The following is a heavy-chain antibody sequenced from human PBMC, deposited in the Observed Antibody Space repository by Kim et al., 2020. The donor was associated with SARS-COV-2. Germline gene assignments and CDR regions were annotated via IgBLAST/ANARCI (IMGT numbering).Heavy chain of an antibody. J-gene: IGHJ2*01. CDR1: GYSFTSYW. CDR2: IYPGDSDT. CDR3: ARRSTDWYFDL. Sequence: GESLKISCKGSGYSFTSYWIGWVRQMPGKGLEWMGIIYPGDSDTRYSPSFQGQVTISANKSISTAYLQWSSLKASDPAMYYCARRSTDWYFDLWGRGTLVTVSS. V-gene: IGHV5-51*01.